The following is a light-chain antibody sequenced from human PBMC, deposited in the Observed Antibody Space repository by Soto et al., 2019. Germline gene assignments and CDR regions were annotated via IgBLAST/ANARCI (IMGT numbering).Light chain of an antibody. J-gene: IGKJ4*01. CDR3: QQYYSPFLT. Sequence: DIVMTQSPDSLAVSLGERATINCKSSQSVLYSPNNKNYLAWYQQKPGQPPKLLIYWASTRESGVPDRFSGSGSGTDFTLTISSLQAEDVAVYYCQQYYSPFLTFGGGTKVKIK. CDR2: WAS. CDR1: QSVLYSPNNKNY. V-gene: IGKV4-1*01.